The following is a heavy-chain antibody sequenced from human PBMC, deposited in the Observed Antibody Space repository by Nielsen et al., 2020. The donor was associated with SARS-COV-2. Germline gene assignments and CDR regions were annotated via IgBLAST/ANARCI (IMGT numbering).Heavy chain of an antibody. J-gene: IGHJ4*02. CDR2: ISGSGGST. V-gene: IGHV3-48*03. D-gene: IGHD6-13*01. Sequence: WIRQPPGKGLEWVSAISGSGGSTYYADSVKGRFTISRDNAKNSLYLQMNSLRAEDTAVYYCARGTLTSIDSSSWYKPPDYWGQGTLVTVSS. CDR3: ARGTLTSIDSSSWYKPPDY.